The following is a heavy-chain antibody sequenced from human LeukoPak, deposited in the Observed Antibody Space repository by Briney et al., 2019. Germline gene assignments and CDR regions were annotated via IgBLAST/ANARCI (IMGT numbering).Heavy chain of an antibody. Sequence: SETLSLTCTVSGGSFSINNYYWTWIRQPPGKGLEWIGEIDHGGSTHYNPSLKSRVTISVDTSQNQFSLKLSSVTAADTAVYYCARRLRRTHCFDYWGQGTLVTVSS. D-gene: IGHD1/OR15-1a*01. CDR1: GGSFSINNYY. CDR3: ARRLRRTHCFDY. CDR2: IDHGGST. V-gene: IGHV4-39*01. J-gene: IGHJ4*02.